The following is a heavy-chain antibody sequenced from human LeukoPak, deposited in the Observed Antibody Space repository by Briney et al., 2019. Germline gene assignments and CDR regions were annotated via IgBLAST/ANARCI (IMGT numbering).Heavy chain of an antibody. D-gene: IGHD3-22*01. J-gene: IGHJ3*02. Sequence: PGGSLRLSCAASGFTFSSYGMNWVRQAPGKGLEWVSRINSDGSSTSYADSVKGRFTISRDNAKNTLYLQMNSLRAEDTAVYYCARSYYDSSGYLDHDAFDIWGQGTMVTVSS. CDR3: ARSYYDSSGYLDHDAFDI. CDR1: GFTFSSYG. CDR2: INSDGSST. V-gene: IGHV3-74*01.